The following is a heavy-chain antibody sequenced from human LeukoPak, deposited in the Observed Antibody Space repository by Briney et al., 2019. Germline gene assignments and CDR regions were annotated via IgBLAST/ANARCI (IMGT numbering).Heavy chain of an antibody. CDR2: IDWDADK. CDR1: GFSLSTSGMC. Sequence: SGPTLVNPTQTLTLTCTFSGFSLSTSGMCVSWIRQPPVKALEWLARIDWDADKYYSTSLKTRLPISKDTSKNQVVLTMTNMDPVDTATYYCARMRAYYFDYWGQGTLVTVSS. V-gene: IGHV2-70*11. CDR3: ARMRAYYFDY. J-gene: IGHJ4*02.